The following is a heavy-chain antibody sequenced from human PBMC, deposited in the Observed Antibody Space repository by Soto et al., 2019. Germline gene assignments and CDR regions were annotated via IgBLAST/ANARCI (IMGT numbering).Heavy chain of an antibody. D-gene: IGHD6-25*01. Sequence: GSLRLSCAASRVTVSSNYMSGVRQAPGKGLEWVSVIYSGGSTYYADSVKGRFTISRDNSKNTLYLQMNSLRAEDTAVYYCARSATSGIDYWGQGTLVTVSS. V-gene: IGHV3-53*01. J-gene: IGHJ4*02. CDR1: RVTVSSNY. CDR3: ARSATSGIDY. CDR2: IYSGGST.